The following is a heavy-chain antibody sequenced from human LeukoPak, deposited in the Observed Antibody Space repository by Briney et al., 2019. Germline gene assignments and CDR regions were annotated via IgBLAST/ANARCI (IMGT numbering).Heavy chain of an antibody. CDR3: ARGDPELYFDY. V-gene: IGHV4-39*07. Sequence: PSETLSLTCTVSGGSISSSSYYWGWIRQPPGKGLEWIGSIYYSGSTYYNPSLKSRVTISVDTSKNQFSLKLSSVTAADTAVYYCARGDPELYFDYWGQGTLVTVSS. J-gene: IGHJ4*02. CDR1: GGSISSSSYY. CDR2: IYYSGST. D-gene: IGHD5-24*01.